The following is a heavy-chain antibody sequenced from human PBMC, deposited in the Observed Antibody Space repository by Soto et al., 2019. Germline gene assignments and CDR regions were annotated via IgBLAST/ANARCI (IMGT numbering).Heavy chain of an antibody. D-gene: IGHD2-2*01. V-gene: IGHV3-23*01. CDR1: GFTFSSYA. J-gene: IGHJ3*02. Sequence: PGGSLRLSCAASGFTFSSYAMSWVRQAPGKGLEWVSAISGSGGSTYYADSVKGRFTISRDNSKNTLYLQMNSLRAEDTAVYYCAKDLWSGPDIVVVPAGDAFDIWGQGTMVTVSS. CDR3: AKDLWSGPDIVVVPAGDAFDI. CDR2: ISGSGGST.